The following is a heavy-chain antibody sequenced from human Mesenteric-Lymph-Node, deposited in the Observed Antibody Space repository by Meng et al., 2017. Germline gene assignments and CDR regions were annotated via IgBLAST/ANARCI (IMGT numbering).Heavy chain of an antibody. CDR1: GFTFSSYS. CDR3: TRISLHTFSDN. J-gene: IGHJ4*02. Sequence: GESLKISCAASGFTFSSYSMNWVRQVPGKGLEWVANINNDGSSQFYVDSVKGRFTISRDNAKNSLSLQMDSLRVEDTAVYYCTRISLHTFSDNWDQGTLVTVS. V-gene: IGHV3-7*01. CDR2: INNDGSSQ. D-gene: IGHD2/OR15-2a*01.